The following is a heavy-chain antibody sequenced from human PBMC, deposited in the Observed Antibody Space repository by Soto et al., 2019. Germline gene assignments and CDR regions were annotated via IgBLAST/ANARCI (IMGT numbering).Heavy chain of an antibody. CDR3: ARGISNLGDLDY. D-gene: IGHD3-16*01. Sequence: QVQLVESGGGVVQPGRSLRLSCAASGFTFSSYGMHWVSQAPGKGLEWVAVIRYDGNNKYYADSVKGRFTISRDNSKNTLYLQMNSLRAEDTAVYYCARGISNLGDLDYWGQGTLVTVSS. J-gene: IGHJ4*02. CDR1: GFTFSSYG. V-gene: IGHV3-33*01. CDR2: IRYDGNNK.